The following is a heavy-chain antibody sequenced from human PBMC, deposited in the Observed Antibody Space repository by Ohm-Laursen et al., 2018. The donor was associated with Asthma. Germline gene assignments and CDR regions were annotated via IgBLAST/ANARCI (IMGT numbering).Heavy chain of an antibody. Sequence: SLRLSCTASGFTFSSNAMHWVRQAPGKGLEWVAVISKDGSNKYYAESVKGRFTISRDNAKDSLSLQMNSLRVEDTAVYYCAAWGSENFWGQGTLVTVS. CDR1: GFTFSSNA. CDR2: ISKDGSNK. V-gene: IGHV3-30-3*01. CDR3: AAWGSENF. J-gene: IGHJ4*02. D-gene: IGHD7-27*01.